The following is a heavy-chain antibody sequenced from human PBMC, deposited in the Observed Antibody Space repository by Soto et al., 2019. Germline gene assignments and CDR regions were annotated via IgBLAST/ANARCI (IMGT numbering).Heavy chain of an antibody. CDR1: RGSIISSSYY. V-gene: IGHV4-39*01. D-gene: IGHD3-16*01. J-gene: IGHJ6*02. Sequence: PSETLSPTCIFSRGSIISSSYYWGWIRQPPGKGLEWIVSIYYSGSTYYNPSLKSRVTISVDTSKNQFSLKLSSVTAADTAVYYCAGGRHEDYYYGMDVSGQGTTIIVSS. CDR2: IYYSGST. CDR3: AGGRHEDYYYGMDV.